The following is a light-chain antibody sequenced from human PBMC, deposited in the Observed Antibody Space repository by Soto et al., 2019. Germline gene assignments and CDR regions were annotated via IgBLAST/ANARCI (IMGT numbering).Light chain of an antibody. J-gene: IGLJ2*01. CDR1: KLGDKY. CDR3: QAWDSSTDVV. Sequence: SSELTQPPSVSVSPGQTASITCSGDKLGDKYTCWYQQKPGQSPVLVIYQHSHRPSGIPERFSGSNSGNTATLTISGTQAMDEADYYCQAWDSSTDVVFGGGTKVTVL. CDR2: QHS. V-gene: IGLV3-1*01.